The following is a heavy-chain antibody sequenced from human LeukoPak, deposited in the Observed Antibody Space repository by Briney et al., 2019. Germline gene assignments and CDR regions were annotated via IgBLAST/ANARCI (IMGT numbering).Heavy chain of an antibody. CDR3: AKGKVNHLGALDF. CDR1: GFSFSSYA. J-gene: IGHJ4*02. V-gene: IGHV3-23*01. D-gene: IGHD1-26*01. Sequence: QPGGSLRLSCAASGFSFSSYAMSWVRQAPGKGLEWVSSVSESGDGTYYADSVMGRFIISRDNSRKTFHLQMDSLRADDTAIYYCAKGKVNHLGALDFWGQGTLVTVSS. CDR2: VSESGDGT.